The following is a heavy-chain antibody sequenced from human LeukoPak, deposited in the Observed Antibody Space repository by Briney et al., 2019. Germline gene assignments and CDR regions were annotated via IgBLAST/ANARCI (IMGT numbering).Heavy chain of an antibody. D-gene: IGHD4-17*01. V-gene: IGHV3-11*01. CDR3: ARDRSSTVTNSWYFDL. CDR2: IPSSVSTI. J-gene: IGHJ2*01. Sequence: PGGSLRLSCAASGFTFSDYYMSWIRQAPGKGLEWVSYIPSSVSTIYYADSVKGRFTISRDNTKNSLYLQMNSLRAEDTAVYYCARDRSSTVTNSWYFDLWGRGTLVTVSS. CDR1: GFTFSDYY.